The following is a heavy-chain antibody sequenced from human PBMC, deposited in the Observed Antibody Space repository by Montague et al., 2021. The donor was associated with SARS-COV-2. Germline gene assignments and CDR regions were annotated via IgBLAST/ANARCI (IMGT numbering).Heavy chain of an antibody. V-gene: IGHV3-23*01. J-gene: IGHJ4*02. CDR1: GFTFSNYG. Sequence: SLRLSCAASGFTFSNYGMSLLRQAPGKGLEWVSLISDTGANTHYSDSVKGRFTISRDNSKNTVLLQMNSLRAEDTAVYYCAKSTHYYASGTYYNTYYFDHWGQGTLVTVSS. CDR2: ISDTGANT. D-gene: IGHD3-10*01. CDR3: AKSTHYYASGTYYNTYYFDH.